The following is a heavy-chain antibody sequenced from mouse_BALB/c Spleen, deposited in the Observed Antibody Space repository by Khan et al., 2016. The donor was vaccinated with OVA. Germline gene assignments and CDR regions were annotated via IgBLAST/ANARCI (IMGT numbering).Heavy chain of an antibody. Sequence: EVELVESGGGLVQPGGSRKLSCAASGFTFSGFGMHWVRQAPEKGLEWVAYISFGSATIYYADTVKGRFTISRDNPKNTLFLQMTSLRSEDTAIXYCTRALITTWYFDVWGAGTTVTVSS. J-gene: IGHJ1*01. D-gene: IGHD2-4*01. CDR3: TRALITTWYFDV. CDR1: GFTFSGFG. V-gene: IGHV5-17*02. CDR2: ISFGSATI.